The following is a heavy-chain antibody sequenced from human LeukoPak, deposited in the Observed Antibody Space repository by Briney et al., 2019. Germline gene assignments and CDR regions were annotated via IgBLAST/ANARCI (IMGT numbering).Heavy chain of an antibody. CDR1: GFTFSSSW. CDR2: IKPEGSDK. V-gene: IGHV3-7*05. CDR3: TGSGF. Sequence: GGSLRLSCAASGFTFSSSWMTCVRQAPGKGLEWVANIKPEGSDKNYVDSVRGRFTISRDNAKNLLYLQMNSLRAEDTAVYYCTGSGFWGQGTLVTVSS. J-gene: IGHJ4*02. D-gene: IGHD3-9*01.